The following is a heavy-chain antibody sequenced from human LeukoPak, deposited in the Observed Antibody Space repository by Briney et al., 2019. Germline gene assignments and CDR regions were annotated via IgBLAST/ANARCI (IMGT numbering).Heavy chain of an antibody. CDR3: AKDWDYDSSGYPPWGIDY. Sequence: GGSLRLSCAASGFTFDDYAMHWVRQAPGKGLEWVSLISWDGGSTYYADSVKGRFTISRDNSKNSLYLQMNSLRAEDTALYYCAKDWDYDSSGYPPWGIDYWGQGTLVTVSS. J-gene: IGHJ4*02. V-gene: IGHV3-43D*03. CDR2: ISWDGGST. D-gene: IGHD3-22*01. CDR1: GFTFDDYA.